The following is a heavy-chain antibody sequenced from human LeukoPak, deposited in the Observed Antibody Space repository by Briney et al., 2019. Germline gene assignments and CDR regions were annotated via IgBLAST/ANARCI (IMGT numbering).Heavy chain of an antibody. CDR2: ISSSSSYI. CDR3: ARIIAGYFDPLDY. Sequence: GGSLRLSCTASGFTLSNYWMTWVRQAPGKGLEWVSSISSSSSYIYYADSVKGRFTISRDNAKNSLYLQMNSLRAEDTAVYYCARIIAGYFDPLDYWGQGTLVTVSS. D-gene: IGHD3-9*01. V-gene: IGHV3-21*01. CDR1: GFTLSNYW. J-gene: IGHJ4*02.